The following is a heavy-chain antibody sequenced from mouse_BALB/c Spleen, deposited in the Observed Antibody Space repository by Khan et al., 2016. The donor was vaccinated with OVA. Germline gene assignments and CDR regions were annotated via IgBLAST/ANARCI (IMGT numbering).Heavy chain of an antibody. CDR2: ISYSGST. Sequence: EVQLVESGPGLVKPSQSLSLTCTVTGYSITSGYAWNWIRQFPGNKLEWMGYISYSGSTSYNPSLRSRISITRDTSKNQFFLQLNFVTTEDTATYYCARKNYDGYAMDCWGQGTSVTVSA. CDR1: GYSITSGYA. CDR3: ARKNYDGYAMDC. J-gene: IGHJ4*01. V-gene: IGHV3-2*02. D-gene: IGHD2-4*01.